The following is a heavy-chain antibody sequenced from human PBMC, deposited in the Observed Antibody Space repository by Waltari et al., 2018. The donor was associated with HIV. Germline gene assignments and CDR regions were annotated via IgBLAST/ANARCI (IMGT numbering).Heavy chain of an antibody. J-gene: IGHJ4*02. CDR1: GGSFSGYG. CDR3: ATGSYGDYGGFDF. Sequence: QVQLVQSGAEVKKPGSSVKVSCKASGGSFSGYGISWVRQAPGHGLEWMGEIIPMFATADFTQRFQGRGTITADESTGSAYMELTGLLPEDTAVYYCATGSYGDYGGFDFWGQGTLVTVSS. V-gene: IGHV1-69*13. D-gene: IGHD4-17*01. CDR2: IIPMFATA.